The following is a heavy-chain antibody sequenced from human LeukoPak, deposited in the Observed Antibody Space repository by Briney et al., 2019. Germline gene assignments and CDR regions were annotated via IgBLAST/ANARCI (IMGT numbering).Heavy chain of an antibody. V-gene: IGHV4-34*01. CDR1: GGSFSGYY. Sequence: PSETLSLTCAVYGGSFSGYYWSWIRQPPGKGLDWIGEINHSGSTNYNPSLKSRVTISVDTSKNQFSLKLSSVTAADTAVYYCASTLKYFVRFDPWGQGTLVTVSS. J-gene: IGHJ5*02. D-gene: IGHD3-9*01. CDR2: INHSGST. CDR3: ASTLKYFVRFDP.